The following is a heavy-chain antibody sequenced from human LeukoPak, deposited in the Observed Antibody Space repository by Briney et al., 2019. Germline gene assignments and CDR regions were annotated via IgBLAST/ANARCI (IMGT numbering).Heavy chain of an antibody. CDR3: AGGLLTYYYDSSGYYFFDY. CDR2: IYYSGST. J-gene: IGHJ4*02. CDR1: GGSISSYY. V-gene: IGHV4-59*12. D-gene: IGHD3-22*01. Sequence: SETLSLTCTVSGGSISSYYWSWIRQPPGKGLEWIGYIYYSGSTNYNPSLKSRVTISVDTSKNQFSLKLSSVTAADTAVYYCAGGLLTYYYDSSGYYFFDYWGQGTLVTVSS.